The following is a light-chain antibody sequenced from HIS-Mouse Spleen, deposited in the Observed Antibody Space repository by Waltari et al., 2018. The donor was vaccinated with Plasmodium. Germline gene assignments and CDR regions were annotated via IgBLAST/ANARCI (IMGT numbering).Light chain of an antibody. Sequence: QSALPQPASVSGSPGPSITIPCTGTSSDVGGYNYVSWYQQHPGKAPKLMIYEVSNRPSGVSNRFSGSKSGNTASLTISGLQAEDEADYYCSSYTSSSTWVFGGGTKLTVL. CDR3: SSYTSSSTWV. CDR2: EVS. CDR1: SSDVGGYNY. V-gene: IGLV2-14*01. J-gene: IGLJ3*02.